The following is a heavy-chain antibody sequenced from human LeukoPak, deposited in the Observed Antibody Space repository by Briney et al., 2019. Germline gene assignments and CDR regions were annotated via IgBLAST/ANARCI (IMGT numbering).Heavy chain of an antibody. CDR3: AKNADCAGGNCYRFDS. D-gene: IGHD2-21*01. V-gene: IGHV3-23*01. J-gene: IGHJ4*02. CDR2: ISGSGGST. CDR1: GFSFSSSA. Sequence: PGGSLRLSCAASGFSFSSSAMSWVRQAPGKGLEWVSSISGSGGSTYYADSERGRFTISSDSSKNTLFLQMNSLRAEDTAIYYCAKNADCAGGNCYRFDSWGQGTLVTVST.